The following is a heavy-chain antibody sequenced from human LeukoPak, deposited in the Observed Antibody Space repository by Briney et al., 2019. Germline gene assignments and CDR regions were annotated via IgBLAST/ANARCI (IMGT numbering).Heavy chain of an antibody. D-gene: IGHD6-19*01. CDR3: AKDHGTAVAGFYY. Sequence: PGGSLRLSCEASGFSLSTYGVSWVRQPPGKGLEWVSGITGTGGSTYYADSVKGRFTVSRDTSKNTLYLQMNSLRAEDTAIYYCAKDHGTAVAGFYYWGQGTLVTVSS. CDR2: ITGTGGST. J-gene: IGHJ4*02. CDR1: GFSLSTYG. V-gene: IGHV3-23*01.